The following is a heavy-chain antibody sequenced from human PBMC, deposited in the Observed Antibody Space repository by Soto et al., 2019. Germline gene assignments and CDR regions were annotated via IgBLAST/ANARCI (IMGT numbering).Heavy chain of an antibody. CDR2: ISSNGGST. CDR1: GFTFSSYA. Sequence: GGSLRLSCSASGFTFSSYAMHWVRQAPGKGLEYVSAISSNGGSTYYADSVKGRFTISRDNSKNTLYLQMSSLRAEDTAVYYCVKEGGYSSSWYEYYYYMDVWGKGTTVTVSS. V-gene: IGHV3-64D*09. D-gene: IGHD6-13*01. CDR3: VKEGGYSSSWYEYYYYMDV. J-gene: IGHJ6*03.